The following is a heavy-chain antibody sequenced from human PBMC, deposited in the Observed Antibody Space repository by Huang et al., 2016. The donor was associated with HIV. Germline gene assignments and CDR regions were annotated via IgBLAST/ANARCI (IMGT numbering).Heavy chain of an antibody. CDR3: ARTGSYYYGSGSYHFGDY. J-gene: IGHJ4*02. Sequence: QVQLVESGGGVVQPGRSLRLSCAASGFAFSSYAMHWVRQATGKGLEWLAVISIDGSNKNYAHSVKGRFTISRDNSKGTVYLQMNSLRPEDTAVYSCARTGSYYYGSGSYHFGDYWGQGTLVTVSS. CDR2: ISIDGSNK. D-gene: IGHD3-10*01. V-gene: IGHV3-30-3*01. CDR1: GFAFSSYA.